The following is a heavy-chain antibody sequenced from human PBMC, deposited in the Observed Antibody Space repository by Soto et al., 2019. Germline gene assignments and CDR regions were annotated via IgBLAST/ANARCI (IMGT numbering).Heavy chain of an antibody. CDR3: ARTPLGRTPQMDV. Sequence: QVQLVQSGAEVKKPGASVKVSCKASGYTFTGYYMHWVRQAPGQGLEWMGWINPNSVGTNYAQKFQGWVTMTRDTSISTAYMELSRLRSDDTAVYYCARTPLGRTPQMDVWGKGTTVTVSS. D-gene: IGHD7-27*01. V-gene: IGHV1-2*04. CDR1: GYTFTGYY. CDR2: INPNSVGT. J-gene: IGHJ6*04.